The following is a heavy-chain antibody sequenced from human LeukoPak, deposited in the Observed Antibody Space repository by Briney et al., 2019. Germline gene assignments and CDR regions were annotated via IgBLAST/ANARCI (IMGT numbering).Heavy chain of an antibody. CDR2: INPNSGGT. CDR1: GYTFTGYY. CDR3: ARGVVGATKGFDY. Sequence: ASVKVSCKASGYTFTGYYMHWVRQAPGQGLEWMGWINPNSGGTNYAQKFQGRVTMTRDTSISTAYMELSRLRSDDTAVYYCARGVVGATKGFDYWGQGTLVTVSS. J-gene: IGHJ4*02. V-gene: IGHV1-2*02. D-gene: IGHD1-26*01.